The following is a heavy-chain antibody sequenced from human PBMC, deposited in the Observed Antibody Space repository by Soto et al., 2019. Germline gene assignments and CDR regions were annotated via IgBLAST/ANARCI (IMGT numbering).Heavy chain of an antibody. Sequence: EASVKGSCKASGYTVTGYYMHWVRQAPGQGLEWMGWINPNSGGTNYAQKFQGWVTMTRDTSISTAYMELSRLRSDDTAVYYCAREGGAARLTYYYYGMDVWGKGTTVTVSS. CDR2: INPNSGGT. CDR3: AREGGAARLTYYYYGMDV. V-gene: IGHV1-2*04. D-gene: IGHD6-6*01. J-gene: IGHJ6*04. CDR1: GYTVTGYY.